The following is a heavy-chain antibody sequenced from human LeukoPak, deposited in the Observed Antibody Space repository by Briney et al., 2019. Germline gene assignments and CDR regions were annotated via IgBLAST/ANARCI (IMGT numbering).Heavy chain of an antibody. D-gene: IGHD2-2*01. CDR3: ARDTSYCSSTSCHFNWFDP. J-gene: IGHJ5*02. CDR2: IYTSGST. V-gene: IGHV4-61*02. CDR1: GDSISSGSYY. Sequence: SETLSLTCTVSGDSISSGSYYWSWIRQPAGKGLEWIGRIYTSGSTNYNPSLKSRVTISVDTSKNQFSLKLSSVTAADTAVYYCARDTSYCSSTSCHFNWFDPWGQGTLVTVSS.